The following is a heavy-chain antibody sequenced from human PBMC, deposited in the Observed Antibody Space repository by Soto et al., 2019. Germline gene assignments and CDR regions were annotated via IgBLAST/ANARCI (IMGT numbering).Heavy chain of an antibody. J-gene: IGHJ4*02. CDR2: IYYSGST. CDR3: ARRKDIVVVPAAMNEYYFDS. V-gene: IGHV4-39*01. CDR1: GGSLSSSSYY. D-gene: IGHD2-2*01. Sequence: PSETLSLTCTVSGGSLSSSSYYWGWLRQPPGKGLEWIGSIYYSGSTYYNPSLKSRVTISVDTSKNQFSLKLSSVTAADTAVYYCARRKDIVVVPAAMNEYYFDSWGQGTLVTVSS.